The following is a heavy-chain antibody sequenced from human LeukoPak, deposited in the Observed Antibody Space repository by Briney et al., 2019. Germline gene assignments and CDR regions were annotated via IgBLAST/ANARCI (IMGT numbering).Heavy chain of an antibody. V-gene: IGHV1-8*01. D-gene: IGHD3-10*01. Sequence: ASVKVSCKASGYTFTSYDVNWVRQATGQGLEWLGWMNPNSGNTGYAQKFQGRVTITRNTSISTAYMELSSLRSEDTAVYYCARSGETDAFDIWGQGTMVTVSS. CDR1: GYTFTSYD. CDR3: ARSGETDAFDI. CDR2: MNPNSGNT. J-gene: IGHJ3*02.